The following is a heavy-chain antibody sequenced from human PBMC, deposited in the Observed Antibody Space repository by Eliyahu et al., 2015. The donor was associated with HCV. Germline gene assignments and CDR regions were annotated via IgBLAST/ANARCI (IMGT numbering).Heavy chain of an antibody. J-gene: IGHJ3*02. V-gene: IGHV1-2*02. CDR3: ARDRSCSGGSCYAFDI. CDR1: GYYFTGYX. Sequence: QVQLVQSGAEVKKPGASVKVSCKASGYYFTGYXMXWVRQAPGQAPGQGLEWXGWINPNSGSTNYAQKFQGRVTMTRDASISTVFMDLSRLRSDDTAMYYCARDRSCSGGSCYAFDIWGQGTMVTVSS. CDR2: INPNSGST. D-gene: IGHD2-15*01.